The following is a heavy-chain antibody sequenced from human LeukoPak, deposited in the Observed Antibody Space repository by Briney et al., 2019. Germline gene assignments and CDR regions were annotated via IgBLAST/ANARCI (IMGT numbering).Heavy chain of an antibody. V-gene: IGHV1-2*02. CDR3: ARDSVEYYYDSSGYCDY. D-gene: IGHD3-22*01. CDR1: GYTFTGYY. J-gene: IGHJ4*02. Sequence: EASVKVSCKASGYTFTGYYMHWVRQAPGQGLEWMGWINPNSGGTNYAQKLQGRVTMTTDTSTSTAYMELRSLRSDDTAVYYCARDSVEYYYDSSGYCDYWGQGTLVTVSS. CDR2: INPNSGGT.